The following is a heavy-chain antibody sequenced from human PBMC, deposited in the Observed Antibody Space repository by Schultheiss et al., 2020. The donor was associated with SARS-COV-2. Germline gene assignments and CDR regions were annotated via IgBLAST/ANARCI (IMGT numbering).Heavy chain of an antibody. CDR3: ARCSSGYYGFDS. CDR1: GGSISNGDHT. CDR2: IYHSGNT. J-gene: IGHJ4*02. D-gene: IGHD3-22*01. V-gene: IGHV4-30-2*02. Sequence: SETLSLTCAVSGGSISNGDHTWSWIRQPPGKDLEWIGYIYHSGNTDYNPSLKSRLTISVDTSKNQFSLKLRSVTAADTAVYFCARCSSGYYGFDSWGQGTLVTVSS.